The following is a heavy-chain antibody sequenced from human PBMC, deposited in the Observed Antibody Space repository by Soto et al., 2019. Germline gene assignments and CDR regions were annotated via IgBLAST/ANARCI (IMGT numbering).Heavy chain of an antibody. D-gene: IGHD1-1*01. Sequence: SETLSLTCTVSGCFIWGWIRQSPDKGLEWIGHIYNSGRYNYNPSLESRLTISIDTSKNQFSLRLASVTAADTAVYYCARTLPNRQLFDSWSQGTLVTVS. J-gene: IGHJ4*02. CDR2: IYNSGRY. CDR3: ARTLPNRQLFDS. CDR1: GCFI. V-gene: IGHV4-59*01.